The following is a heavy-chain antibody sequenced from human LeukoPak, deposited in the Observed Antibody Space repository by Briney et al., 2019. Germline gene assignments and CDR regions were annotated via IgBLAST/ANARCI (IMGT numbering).Heavy chain of an antibody. J-gene: IGHJ5*02. Sequence: GASVKVSCKASGYTFTGYYMHWVRQAPGQGLAWMGWINPNSGGTNYAQKFQGRVTMTRDMSISTAYMELSRLRSDDTAVYYCARVGSGWYEGGFDPWGQGTLVTVSS. CDR2: INPNSGGT. CDR3: ARVGSGWYEGGFDP. D-gene: IGHD6-19*01. V-gene: IGHV1-2*02. CDR1: GYTFTGYY.